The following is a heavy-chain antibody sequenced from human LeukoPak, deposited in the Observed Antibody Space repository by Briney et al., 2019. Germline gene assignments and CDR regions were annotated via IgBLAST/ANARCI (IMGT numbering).Heavy chain of an antibody. CDR1: GFIFSSYE. Sequence: PGGSLRLSCAASGFIFSSYEMNWVRQAPGKGLEWVSYISSSGSTIHYADSVKGRFTISRDNAKNSLYLQMNSLRAEDTAIYYCARETAAVNWGQGTVVTVSS. J-gene: IGHJ4*02. D-gene: IGHD6-13*01. CDR2: ISSSGSTI. CDR3: ARETAAVN. V-gene: IGHV3-48*03.